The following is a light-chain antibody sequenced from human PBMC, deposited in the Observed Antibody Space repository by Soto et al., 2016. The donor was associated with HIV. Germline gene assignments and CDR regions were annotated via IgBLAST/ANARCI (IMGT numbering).Light chain of an antibody. CDR1: LSLLHSDGKTY. CDR3: QQLNSYPLT. Sequence: DIVMTQTPLSLSVTPGQPASISCKSNLSLLHSDGKTYLSWYLQKPGQPPHLLIYEVSKRFSGVPNRFSGSGSGTEFTLTISSLQPEDVATYYCQQLNSYPLTFGGGTKVEIK. CDR2: EVS. V-gene: IGKV2D-29*01. J-gene: IGKJ4*01.